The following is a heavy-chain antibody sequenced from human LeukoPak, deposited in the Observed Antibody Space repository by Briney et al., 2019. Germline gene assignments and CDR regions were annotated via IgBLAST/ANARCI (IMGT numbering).Heavy chain of an antibody. V-gene: IGHV3-7*01. CDR3: TGRVGGTSCRDY. CDR1: GFTFTSYW. CDR2: IKQDGSEK. D-gene: IGHD2-2*01. Sequence: GGSLRLSCAASGFTFTSYWMSWVRQAPGKGLEWVANIKQDGSEKYYVDSVKGRFTISRDNAKNSLSLQMNSLRAEDTALYYCTGRVGGTSCRDYWGQGALVTVAS. J-gene: IGHJ4*02.